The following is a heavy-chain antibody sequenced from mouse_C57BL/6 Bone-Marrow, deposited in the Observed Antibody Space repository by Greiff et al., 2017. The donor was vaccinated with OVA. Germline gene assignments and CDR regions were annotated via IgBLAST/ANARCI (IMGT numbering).Heavy chain of an antibody. CDR3: ARLLRYSYWYFDV. CDR1: GYTFTSYW. V-gene: IGHV1-59*01. J-gene: IGHJ1*03. CDR2: IDPSDSYT. D-gene: IGHD1-1*01. Sequence: VQLQQSGAELVRPGTSVKLSCKASGYTFTSYWMHWVKQRPGQGLEWIGVIDPSDSYTNYNQKFKGKATLTVDTSSSTAYMQLSSLTSEDSAVYYCARLLRYSYWYFDVWGTGTTVTVSS.